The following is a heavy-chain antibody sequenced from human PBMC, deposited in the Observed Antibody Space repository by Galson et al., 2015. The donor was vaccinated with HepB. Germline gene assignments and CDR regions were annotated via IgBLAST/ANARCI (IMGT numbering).Heavy chain of an antibody. CDR1: GGSLSGTKW. V-gene: IGHV4-4*02. D-gene: IGHD1/OR15-1a*01. CDR3: ARLATRTGPSDS. J-gene: IGHJ4*02. CDR2: IYHSGSP. Sequence: SETLSLTCAVSGGSLSGTKWWNWVRQPPGKGLERIGEIYHSGSPNYNPSLKSRVTISVDKSKNHISLRLTSVTAADTAVYYCARLATRTGPSDSWGQGTLVTVAS.